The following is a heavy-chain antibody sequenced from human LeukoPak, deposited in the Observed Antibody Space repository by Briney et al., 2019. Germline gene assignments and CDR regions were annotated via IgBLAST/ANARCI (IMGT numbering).Heavy chain of an antibody. CDR1: GGSISSGGYY. J-gene: IGHJ4*02. D-gene: IGHD2-15*01. V-gene: IGHV4-31*03. CDR3: ARDGGYCSGGSCYFAREYYFDY. CDR2: IYYSGST. Sequence: SQTLSLTCTVSGGSISSGGYYWSWIRQHPGKGLEWIGYIYYSGSTYYNPSLKSRVTISVDTSKNQFSLKLSSVTAADTAVYYCARDGGYCSGGSCYFAREYYFDYWGQGTLVTVPS.